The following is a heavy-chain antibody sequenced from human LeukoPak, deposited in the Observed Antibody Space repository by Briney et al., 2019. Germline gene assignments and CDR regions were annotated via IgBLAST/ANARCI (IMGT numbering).Heavy chain of an antibody. Sequence: SETLSLTCAVYGGSFSGYYWSWIRQPPGKGLEWIGEINHSGSTNYNPSLKSRVTISVDTSKNQFSLKLSSVTAADTAVYYCARGRTGSVSGMDVWGQGTTVTVSS. V-gene: IGHV4-34*01. CDR2: INHSGST. CDR1: GGSFSGYY. J-gene: IGHJ6*02. CDR3: ARGRTGSVSGMDV. D-gene: IGHD3/OR15-3a*01.